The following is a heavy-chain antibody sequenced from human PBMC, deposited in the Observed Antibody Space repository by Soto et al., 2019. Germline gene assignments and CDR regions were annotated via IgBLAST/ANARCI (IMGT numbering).Heavy chain of an antibody. J-gene: IGHJ4*02. V-gene: IGHV3-30-3*01. CDR3: ARGSGYYLYYFDY. Sequence: GGSLRLSCAASGFTFSSYAMHWVRQAPGKGLEWVAVISYDGSNKYYADSVKGRFTISRDNSKNTLYLQMNSLRAEDTAVYYCARGSGYYLYYFDYWGQGTLVTVSS. CDR1: GFTFSSYA. D-gene: IGHD3-22*01. CDR2: ISYDGSNK.